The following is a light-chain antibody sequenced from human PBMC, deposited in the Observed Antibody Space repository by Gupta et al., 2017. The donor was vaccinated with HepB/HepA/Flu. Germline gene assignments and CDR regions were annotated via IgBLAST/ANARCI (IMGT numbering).Light chain of an antibody. Sequence: IVMTQSPDSLPVSLGERATINCKSSQNLLYSSNSKNYLRWYQQKAGQPPKLLIYWASTRESGVPDRFSGSGSGTDFTLTISSLQAEDVAVYYCQQSYSFPVTFGQGTKVEIK. CDR2: WAS. J-gene: IGKJ1*01. CDR1: QNLLYSSNSKNY. CDR3: QQSYSFPVT. V-gene: IGKV4-1*01.